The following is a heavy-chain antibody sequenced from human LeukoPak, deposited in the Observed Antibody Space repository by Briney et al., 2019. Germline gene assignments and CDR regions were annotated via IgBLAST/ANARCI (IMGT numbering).Heavy chain of an antibody. D-gene: IGHD3-9*01. CDR3: ARDRRYFDG. Sequence: SETLSLTCTVSGGSISSYYWSWIRQPPGKGLEWIGSIYYSGSTYYNPSLKSRVTISVDTSKNQFSLKLSSVTAADTAVYYCARDRRYFDGWGQGTLVTVSS. CDR1: GGSISSYY. J-gene: IGHJ4*02. CDR2: IYYSGST. V-gene: IGHV4-59*12.